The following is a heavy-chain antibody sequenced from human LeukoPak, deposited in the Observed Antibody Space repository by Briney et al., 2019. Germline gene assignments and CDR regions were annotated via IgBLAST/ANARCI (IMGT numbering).Heavy chain of an antibody. CDR3: ASEYCSGGSCYPVDY. Sequence: GASVKVSCKASGGTFSSYTISWVRQAPGEGLEWMGRIIPMVGIANYAQKWQGRVTIRADKWTRTAYMEVGSLRSEDTAVYYCASEYCSGGSCYPVDYWGQGTLVTVSS. V-gene: IGHV1-69*02. CDR1: GGTFSSYT. J-gene: IGHJ4*02. D-gene: IGHD2-15*01. CDR2: IIPMVGIA.